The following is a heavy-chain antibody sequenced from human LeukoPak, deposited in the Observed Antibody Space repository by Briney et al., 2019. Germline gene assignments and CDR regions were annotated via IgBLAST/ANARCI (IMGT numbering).Heavy chain of an antibody. J-gene: IGHJ6*04. V-gene: IGHV4-39*01. D-gene: IGHD5-18*01. CDR1: GGSISSSSYY. CDR3: ARQVIQLWLDV. CDR2: IYYSGST. Sequence: PSETLSLTCTVSGGSISSSSYYWGWIRQPPGKGLEWIGSIYYSGSTYYNPSLKSRVTISVDTSKNQFSLKLSSVTAADTAVYYCARQVIQLWLDVWGKGTTVTISS.